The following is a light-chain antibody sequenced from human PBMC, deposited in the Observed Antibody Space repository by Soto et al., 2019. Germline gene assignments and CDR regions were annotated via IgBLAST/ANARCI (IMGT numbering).Light chain of an antibody. Sequence: DIQMTQSPSTXSASVGDRVTITCRASQSISSWLAWYQQKPGKAPKLLIYDASSLESGVPSRFSGSGSGTEFTLTISSLQPDDFATYYCQQYNSYPWTFGQGTKVDIK. V-gene: IGKV1-5*01. J-gene: IGKJ1*01. CDR3: QQYNSYPWT. CDR1: QSISSW. CDR2: DAS.